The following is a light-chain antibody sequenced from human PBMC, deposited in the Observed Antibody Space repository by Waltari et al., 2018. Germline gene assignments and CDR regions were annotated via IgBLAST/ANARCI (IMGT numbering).Light chain of an antibody. CDR1: SGHSSNV. Sequence: QLVLTQSPSAPASLGASVKLTCTLSSGHSSNVVAWLQQQPEKGPRYLMKVNSDGSHSKGDGIPDRFSGSSSGTERYLTISSVQSEDEADYYCQTGGHGTWVFGGGTKLTVL. CDR2: VNSDGSH. J-gene: IGLJ3*02. CDR3: QTGGHGTWV. V-gene: IGLV4-69*01.